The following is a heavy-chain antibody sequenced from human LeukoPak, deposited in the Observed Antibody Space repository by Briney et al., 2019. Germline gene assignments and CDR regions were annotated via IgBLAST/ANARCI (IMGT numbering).Heavy chain of an antibody. D-gene: IGHD2-21*02. CDR1: GFTSSSYS. J-gene: IGHJ3*02. Sequence: AGGSLRLSCAASGFTSSSYSMNWVRQAPGKGLEWVSSISSSSSYIYYADSVKGRFTISRDNAKNSLYLQMNSLRAEDTAVYYCARRMVTDAFDIWGQGIMVTVSS. CDR3: ARRMVTDAFDI. CDR2: ISSSSSYI. V-gene: IGHV3-21*01.